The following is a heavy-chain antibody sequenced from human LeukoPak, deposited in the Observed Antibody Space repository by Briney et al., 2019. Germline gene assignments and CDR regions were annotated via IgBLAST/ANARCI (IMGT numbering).Heavy chain of an antibody. V-gene: IGHV3-21*01. Sequence: GGSLRLSCAASGFTFSNYNMNWVRQAPGKGLEWVSSISSSSTYISYADSVKGRFTISRDDAKNSLDLQMNSLRAEDTAVYYCAKRTDPFDYWGQGTLVTVSS. J-gene: IGHJ4*02. CDR2: ISSSSTYI. CDR1: GFTFSNYN. D-gene: IGHD4-17*01. CDR3: AKRTDPFDY.